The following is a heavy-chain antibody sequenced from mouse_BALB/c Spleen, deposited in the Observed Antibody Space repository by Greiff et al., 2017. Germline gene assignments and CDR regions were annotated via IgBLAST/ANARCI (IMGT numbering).Heavy chain of an antibody. V-gene: IGHV2-9*02. CDR1: GFSLTSYG. Sequence: QVQLKESGPGLVAPSQSLSITCTVSGFSLTSYGVHWVRQPPGKGLEWLGVIWAGGSTNYNSALMSRLSISKDNSKSQVFLKMNSLQTDDTAMYYCARDKGGMSPYWGQGTLVTVSA. CDR3: ARDKGGMSPY. CDR2: IWAGGST. J-gene: IGHJ3*01. D-gene: IGHD2-10*02.